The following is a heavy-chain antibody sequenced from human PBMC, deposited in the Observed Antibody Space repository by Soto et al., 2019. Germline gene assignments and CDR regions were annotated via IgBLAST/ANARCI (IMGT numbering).Heavy chain of an antibody. CDR1: GYTFTSSA. Sequence: GASVKVSCKASGYTFTSSAMQWVRQARGQRLEWIGWIVVGSGNTNYAQKFQERVTITRDMSTSTAYMELSSLRSEDTAVYYCAADGYSYGYYDYWGQGTLVTVSS. CDR2: IVVGSGNT. V-gene: IGHV1-58*02. CDR3: AADGYSYGYYDY. D-gene: IGHD5-18*01. J-gene: IGHJ4*02.